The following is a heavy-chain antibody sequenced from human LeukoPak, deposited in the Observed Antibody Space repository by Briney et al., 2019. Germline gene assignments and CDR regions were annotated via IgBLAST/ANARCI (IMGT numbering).Heavy chain of an antibody. J-gene: IGHJ3*02. Sequence: PGGSLRLSCAGSGFTFSSSWIHWVRQDPGEGRFWVSRIHSEESSISYADSVKGRFTISRDNAKNTLYLQMNSLRAEDTAVYYCTRGNLAAGGAFDIWGQGTVVTVSS. CDR3: TRGNLAAGGAFDI. V-gene: IGHV3-74*01. D-gene: IGHD6-13*01. CDR2: IHSEESSI. CDR1: GFTFSSSW.